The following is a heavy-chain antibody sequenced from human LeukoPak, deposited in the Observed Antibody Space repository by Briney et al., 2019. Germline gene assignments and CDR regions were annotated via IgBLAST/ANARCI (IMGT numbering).Heavy chain of an antibody. J-gene: IGHJ4*02. Sequence: SETLSLTCAVSGASISGSGYYLGWIRQPPGKGLEWIGNIYYTGSTYYNASLQSRVTISIDMSKNQFSLRLSSVTAADTAVYYCAREGIMITFGGTVAFDYWGQGTLVTVSS. CDR1: GASISGSGYY. V-gene: IGHV4-39*07. CDR3: AREGIMITFGGTVAFDY. CDR2: IYYTGST. D-gene: IGHD3-16*01.